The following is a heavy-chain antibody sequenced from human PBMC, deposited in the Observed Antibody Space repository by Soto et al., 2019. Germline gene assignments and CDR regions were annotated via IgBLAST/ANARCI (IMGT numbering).Heavy chain of an antibody. V-gene: IGHV4-38-2*02. CDR1: GFSISSGHY. CDR2: THHSGRT. Sequence: PSETLSLTCTVSGFSISSGHYWGWMRQTPGKGLEWIGSTHHSGRTYYSTSLKSRVTISVDTSKNQASLRLRSVTAADTALYYCATHFYGAYVVDSWGQGTLVTVSS. CDR3: ATHFYGAYVVDS. D-gene: IGHD4-17*01. J-gene: IGHJ4*02.